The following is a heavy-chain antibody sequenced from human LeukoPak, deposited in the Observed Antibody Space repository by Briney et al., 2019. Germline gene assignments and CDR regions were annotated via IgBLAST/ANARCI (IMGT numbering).Heavy chain of an antibody. CDR3: ARDTNNWNFDY. V-gene: IGHV1-2*02. CDR2: INPNSGGT. D-gene: IGHD1-20*01. CDR1: GYTFTGYY. Sequence: ASVKVSCKASGYTFTGYYIHWERQAPGQGLEWMGWINPNSGGTNYAQKFQGRVTMTRDTSISTAYMELSRLRSDDTAIYYCARDTNNWNFDYWGQGTLVTVSS. J-gene: IGHJ4*02.